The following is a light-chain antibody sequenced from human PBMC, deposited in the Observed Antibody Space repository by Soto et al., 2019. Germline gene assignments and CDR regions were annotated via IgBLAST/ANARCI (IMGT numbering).Light chain of an antibody. CDR2: AAS. Sequence: DIQMTQSPSSLSASVGDKVTITCRASQGITNYLAWHQQKPGKGPKLLIYAASTVQSGVPSRFSGSGSGTDFTLTISRLQPEDVATYFCQSYNSPPLTFGGGTKVEIK. J-gene: IGKJ4*01. V-gene: IGKV1-27*01. CDR3: QSYNSPPLT. CDR1: QGITNY.